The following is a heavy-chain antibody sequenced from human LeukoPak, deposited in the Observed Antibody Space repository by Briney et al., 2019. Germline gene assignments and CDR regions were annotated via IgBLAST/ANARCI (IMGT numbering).Heavy chain of an antibody. CDR2: ISGSDGST. J-gene: IGHJ5*02. CDR3: AKDGRSFHIVVVPAAAWFDP. V-gene: IGHV3-23*01. D-gene: IGHD2-2*01. CDR1: GFTFSSYA. Sequence: AGGSLRLSCAASGFTFSSYAMSWVRKAPGKGLEWVSAISGSDGSTYYADSVKGRFTISRDNSKNTLYLQMNSLRAEDTAVYYCAKDGRSFHIVVVPAAAWFDPWGQGTLVTVSS.